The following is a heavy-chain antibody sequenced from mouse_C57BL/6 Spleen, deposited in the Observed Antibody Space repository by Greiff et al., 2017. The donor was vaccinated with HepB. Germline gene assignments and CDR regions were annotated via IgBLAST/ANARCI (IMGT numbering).Heavy chain of an antibody. CDR3: ARLNGYYYYYAMDY. V-gene: IGHV1-54*01. Sequence: VQLQQSGAELVRPGTSVKVSCKASGYAFTNYLIEWVKQRPGQGLEWIGVINPGSGGTNYNEKFKGKATLTADKSSSTAYMQLSSLTSEDSAVYFCARLNGYYYYYAMDYWGQGTSVTVSS. D-gene: IGHD2-3*01. CDR1: GYAFTNYL. CDR2: INPGSGGT. J-gene: IGHJ4*01.